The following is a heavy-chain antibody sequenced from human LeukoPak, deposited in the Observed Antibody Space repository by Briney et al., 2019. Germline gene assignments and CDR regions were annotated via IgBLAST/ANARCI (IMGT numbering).Heavy chain of an antibody. CDR3: ARANVGYDFWSGYYDAFDI. Sequence: PSETLSLTCTVSGYSISSGYYWGWIRQPPGKGLEWIGSIYHSGSTYYNPSLKSRVTISVDTSKNQFSLKLSSVTAADTAVYYCARANVGYDFWSGYYDAFDIWGQGTMVSVSS. CDR1: GYSISSGYY. V-gene: IGHV4-38-2*02. J-gene: IGHJ3*02. D-gene: IGHD3-3*01. CDR2: IYHSGST.